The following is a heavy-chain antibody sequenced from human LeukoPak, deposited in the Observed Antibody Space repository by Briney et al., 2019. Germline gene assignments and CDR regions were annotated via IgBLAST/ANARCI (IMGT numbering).Heavy chain of an antibody. Sequence: PGGSLRLSCAASGFTFSSFSMNWVRQAPGKGLEWVSGISGSGGSTYYADSVKGRFTISRDSSKNTLYLQMNSLRAEDTAVYYCAKGGDYGRSWVDYWGQGTLVTVSS. CDR2: ISGSGGST. J-gene: IGHJ4*02. V-gene: IGHV3-23*01. CDR1: GFTFSSFS. D-gene: IGHD4-17*01. CDR3: AKGGDYGRSWVDY.